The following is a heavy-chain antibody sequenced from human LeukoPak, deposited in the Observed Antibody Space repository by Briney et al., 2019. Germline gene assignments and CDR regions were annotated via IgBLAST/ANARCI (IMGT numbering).Heavy chain of an antibody. CDR3: VRHYYDYVAFDI. CDR2: VSPHNGDT. V-gene: IGHV1-8*01. D-gene: IGHD3-22*01. J-gene: IGHJ3*02. Sequence: ASVNVSCKASGYTFTSYNINWLRQAPGRGFEWLGFVSPHNGDTGYTQNFQGRVTMTRDTSINTAYMELSGLRSEDTAVYYCVRHYYDYVAFDIWGQGTMVIVSS. CDR1: GYTFTSYN.